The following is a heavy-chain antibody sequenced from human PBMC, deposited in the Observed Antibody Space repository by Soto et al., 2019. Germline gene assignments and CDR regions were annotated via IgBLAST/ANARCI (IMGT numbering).Heavy chain of an antibody. Sequence: QITLKESGPTLVKPTQTLTLTCTFSGFSLSTNGVGVGWIRQPPGKALEWLAIIYWDDDKRYSPSVKNWLTISKDTSKNQVVLTMTNMDPADTATYYCAHTFRAVGSWPFDYWGQGTLVTVSS. J-gene: IGHJ4*02. CDR3: AHTFRAVGSWPFDY. V-gene: IGHV2-5*02. CDR1: GFSLSTNGVG. CDR2: IYWDDDK. D-gene: IGHD2-15*01.